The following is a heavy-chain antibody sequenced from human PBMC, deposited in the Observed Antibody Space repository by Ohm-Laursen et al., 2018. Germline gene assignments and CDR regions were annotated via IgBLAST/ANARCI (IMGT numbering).Heavy chain of an antibody. J-gene: IGHJ6*02. V-gene: IGHV3-53*01. CDR2: ISGGSA. CDR1: GFTVSNDY. D-gene: IGHD6-19*01. CDR3: AKDLFRRRLVLAGRDYYAMDV. Sequence: SLRLSCAASGFTVSNDYMTWVRQAPGKGLEWVSAISGGSANYADSVKGHFTISRDNSKNTLYLQMNSLRAEDTAVYYCAKDLFRRRLVLAGRDYYAMDVWGQGTTVTVSS.